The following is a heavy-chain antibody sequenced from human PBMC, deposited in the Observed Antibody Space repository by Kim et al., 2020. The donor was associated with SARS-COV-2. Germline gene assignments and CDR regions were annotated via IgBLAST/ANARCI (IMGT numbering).Heavy chain of an antibody. Sequence: GGSLRLSCAASGFTFSSYGMHWVRQAPGKGLEWVAVISYDGSNKYYADSVKGRFTISRDNSKNTLYLQMNSLRAEDTAVYYCAKVREWELLEDSFDYWGQGTLVTVSS. D-gene: IGHD1-26*01. CDR3: AKVREWELLEDSFDY. V-gene: IGHV3-30*18. CDR2: ISYDGSNK. J-gene: IGHJ4*02. CDR1: GFTFSSYG.